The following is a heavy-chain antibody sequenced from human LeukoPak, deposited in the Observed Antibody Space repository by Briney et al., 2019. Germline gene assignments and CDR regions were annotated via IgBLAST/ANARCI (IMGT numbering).Heavy chain of an antibody. CDR3: ARGTAVAGTDYYGMDV. CDR1: GGTFSSYA. Sequence: GASVKVSCKASGGTFSSYAISWVRQAPGQGLEWMGGIIPIFGTANYAQKFQGRVTITADESTSTAYMELSSLRSEDTAVCYCARGTAVAGTDYYGMDVWGQGTTVTVSS. J-gene: IGHJ6*02. V-gene: IGHV1-69*13. D-gene: IGHD6-19*01. CDR2: IIPIFGTA.